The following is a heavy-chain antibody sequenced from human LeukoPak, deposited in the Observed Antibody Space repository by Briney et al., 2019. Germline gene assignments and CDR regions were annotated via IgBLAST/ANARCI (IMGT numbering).Heavy chain of an antibody. V-gene: IGHV3-74*01. J-gene: IGHJ4*02. D-gene: IGHD3-22*01. Sequence: GGSLRLSCAASGFTFRTYWMHWVRHAPGKGVIWVSRISGDGRSTSYADSVNGRFTISRDNAKNTLYLQMHSLRAEDTAVYYCAAFYYDPAYWGQGTLVTVSS. CDR3: AAFYYDPAY. CDR1: GFTFRTYW. CDR2: ISGDGRST.